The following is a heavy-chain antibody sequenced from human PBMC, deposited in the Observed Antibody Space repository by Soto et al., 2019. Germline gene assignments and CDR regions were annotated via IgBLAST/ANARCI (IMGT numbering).Heavy chain of an antibody. CDR3: ARLYSSSWYVDY. J-gene: IGHJ4*02. Sequence: QLQLQESGPGLGKPSDTLSLTCTVSGGSISSSSSYWGWIRHPPGKALEWIGIIYYSGGTNYNPSLKSRVTISVDTSKNQFSLKLSSVTAADTAVYYCARLYSSSWYVDYWGQGTLVTVSS. CDR1: GGSISSSSSY. CDR2: IYYSGGT. V-gene: IGHV4-39*01. D-gene: IGHD6-13*01.